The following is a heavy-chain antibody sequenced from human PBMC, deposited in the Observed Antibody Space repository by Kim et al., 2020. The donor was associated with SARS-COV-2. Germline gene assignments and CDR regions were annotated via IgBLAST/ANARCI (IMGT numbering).Heavy chain of an antibody. CDR3: ARSWVGVTPFRRIGHFQH. CDR2: INHSGST. J-gene: IGHJ1*01. V-gene: IGHV4-34*01. D-gene: IGHD1-26*01. CDR1: GGSFSGYY. Sequence: SETLSLTCAVYGGSFSGYYWSWIRQPPGKGLEWIGEINHSGSTNYNPSLKSRVTISVDTSKNQFSLKLSSVTAADTAVYYCARSWVGVTPFRRIGHFQH.